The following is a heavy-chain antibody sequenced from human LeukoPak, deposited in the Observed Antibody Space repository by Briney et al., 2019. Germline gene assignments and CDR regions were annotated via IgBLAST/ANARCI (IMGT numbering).Heavy chain of an antibody. CDR2: IIPILGIA. J-gene: IGHJ4*02. D-gene: IGHD4-17*01. V-gene: IGHV1-69*04. Sequence: ASVKVSCKASGGTFSSYAISWVRPAPRQGLEWMGRIIPILGIANYAQKFQGRVTITADKSTSTAYMELSSLRSEDTAVYYCARSTTVTTDYWGQGTLVTVSS. CDR3: ARSTTVTTDY. CDR1: GGTFSSYA.